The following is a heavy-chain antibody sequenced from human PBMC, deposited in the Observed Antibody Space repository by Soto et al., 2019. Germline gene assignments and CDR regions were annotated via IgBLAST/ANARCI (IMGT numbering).Heavy chain of an antibody. V-gene: IGHV3-23*01. J-gene: IGHJ4*02. CDR2: ISGSGGNT. CDR3: VKDWVGGSNRYQLDY. Sequence: GGSLRLSCAASGFTFASYAMSWVRQAPGKGLEWVSGISGSGGNTYNADSVKGRFTISRDNSKNTLYLDMISLRAEDTAKYYCVKDWVGGSNRYQLDYWGQGTVVTVS. CDR1: GFTFASYA. D-gene: IGHD1-26*01.